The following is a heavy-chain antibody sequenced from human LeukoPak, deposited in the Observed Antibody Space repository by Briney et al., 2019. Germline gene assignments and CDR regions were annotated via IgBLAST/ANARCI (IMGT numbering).Heavy chain of an antibody. CDR2: IYYSGST. CDR3: VRHEVGQVQLPGNFDY. D-gene: IGHD5-18*01. J-gene: IGHJ4*02. V-gene: IGHV4-39*01. Sequence: SETLSLTCTVSGGSISSRSYYWGWIRQPPGKGLEWIGSIYYSGSTFYNPSLKSRVTISVDTSKNQFSLNLSSVTAADTAVYFCVRHEVGQVQLPGNFDYWGQGTLVTVSS. CDR1: GGSISSRSYY.